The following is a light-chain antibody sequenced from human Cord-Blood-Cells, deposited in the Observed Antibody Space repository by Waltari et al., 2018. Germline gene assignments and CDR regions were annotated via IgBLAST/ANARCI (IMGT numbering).Light chain of an antibody. CDR2: DAS. CDR1: QSVSSY. Sequence: EIVLTQSPATLSLSPGERATLSCRASQSVSSYLAWYQQKPGQAPRLLIYDASNRATGIPARFSGSGSGTDFTLTISSLEPEDLAVYYGQQRSNWLTFGGGTKVEIK. CDR3: QQRSNWLT. V-gene: IGKV3-11*01. J-gene: IGKJ4*01.